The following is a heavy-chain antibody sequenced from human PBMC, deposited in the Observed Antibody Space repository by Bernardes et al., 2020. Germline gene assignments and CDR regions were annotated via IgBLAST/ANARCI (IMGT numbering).Heavy chain of an antibody. Sequence: VGSLILSCAASGFTFANYAMHWVRQAPGRGLEWVSSITRGSRYVYYADSVKGRFTISRDNAKHSLNLQMSSLRAEDTAVYYCARDAVPVMEWMFPKPDTWFDPWGQGTLVTVSS. J-gene: IGHJ5*02. CDR3: ARDAVPVMEWMFPKPDTWFDP. D-gene: IGHD3-3*01. V-gene: IGHV3-21*01. CDR1: GFTFANYA. CDR2: ITRGSRYV.